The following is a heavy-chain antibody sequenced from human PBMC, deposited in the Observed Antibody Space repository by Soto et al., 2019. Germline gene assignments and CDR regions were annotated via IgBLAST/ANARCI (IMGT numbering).Heavy chain of an antibody. CDR3: ARRERYYGSPGWFDP. V-gene: IGHV4-39*01. J-gene: IGHJ5*02. CDR2: VYHNENT. Sequence: SDPLPLTCTFSGVYIVDLADYLGWKSQPPGKGLEWIGTVYHNENTYYNPSLKSRVTISVDTAKNQFSLKVTSVTAADTAIYFCARRERYYGSPGWFDPWGQGTLVTVSS. D-gene: IGHD3-16*01. CDR1: GVYIVDLADY.